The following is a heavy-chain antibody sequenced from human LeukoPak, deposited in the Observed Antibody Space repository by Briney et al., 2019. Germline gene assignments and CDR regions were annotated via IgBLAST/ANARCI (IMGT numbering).Heavy chain of an antibody. J-gene: IGHJ4*02. Sequence: GGSLRLSCAASGFSFSSYEMNWVRQAPGKGLEWVSHISSDGRVETYVDSVRGRFTMSRDNAKNFLFLQMSGLRAEDTAVYYCARDTLNGPFVISLDYWGQGALVTVSS. CDR3: ARDTLNGPFVISLDY. D-gene: IGHD3-9*01. CDR1: GFSFSSYE. CDR2: ISSDGRVE. V-gene: IGHV3-48*03.